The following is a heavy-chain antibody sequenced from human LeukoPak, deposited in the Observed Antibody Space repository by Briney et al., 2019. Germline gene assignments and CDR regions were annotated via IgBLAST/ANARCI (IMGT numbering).Heavy chain of an antibody. CDR2: IYYSGST. CDR1: GGSISSGGYY. J-gene: IGHJ1*01. D-gene: IGHD3-22*01. V-gene: IGHV4-31*03. CDR3: ARHGDYYDSSGYYDEYFQN. Sequence: SSETLSLTCTVSGGSISSGGYYWSWIRQHPGKGLEWIGYIYYSGSTYYNPSLKSRVTISGDTSKNQFSLKLSSVTAADTAVYYSARHGDYYDSSGYYDEYFQNWGQGTLVTVSS.